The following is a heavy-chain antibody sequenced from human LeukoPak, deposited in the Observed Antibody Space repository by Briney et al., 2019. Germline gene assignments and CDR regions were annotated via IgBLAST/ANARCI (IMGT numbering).Heavy chain of an antibody. CDR1: GFTFSSYA. V-gene: IGHV3-23*01. D-gene: IGHD3-10*01. Sequence: GGSLRLSCAASGFTFSSYAMSWVRQAPGKGLEWVSAISGSGGSTYYADSVKGRFTISRDNSKNTLYVQMNSLRAEDTAVYYCAKDTYYGFRQASGYYFDYWGQGTLVTVSS. J-gene: IGHJ4*02. CDR2: ISGSGGST. CDR3: AKDTYYGFRQASGYYFDY.